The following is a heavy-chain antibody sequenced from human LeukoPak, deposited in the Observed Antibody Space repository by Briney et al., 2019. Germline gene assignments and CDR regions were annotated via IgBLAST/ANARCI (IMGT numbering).Heavy chain of an antibody. D-gene: IGHD3-22*01. J-gene: IGHJ4*02. CDR3: AEHDSGKIDHEPDFDY. CDR1: GFTFSSKT. CDR2: ISGSGGST. V-gene: IGHV3-23*01. Sequence: PGGSLRLSCAASGFTFSSKTYWMHWVRQAPGKGLEWVSAISGSGGSTYYADSVKGRFTISRDNSKNTLYLQMNSLRAEDTAVYYCAEHDSGKIDHEPDFDYWGQGTLVTVSS.